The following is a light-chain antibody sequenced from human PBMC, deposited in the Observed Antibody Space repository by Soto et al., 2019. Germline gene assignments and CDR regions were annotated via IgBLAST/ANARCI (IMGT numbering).Light chain of an antibody. J-gene: IGLJ2*01. Sequence: QSVLTQPPSVSGAPGQTITISCTGSSSNIGAGYDVHWYQQLPGRAPKLLIYSNHQRPSGVPDRFSGSKSGTSASLAISGLRSEDEANYYCAAWDDSPSGVVFGGGTNSPS. CDR1: SSNIGAGYD. CDR3: AAWDDSPSGVV. CDR2: SNH. V-gene: IGLV1-40*01.